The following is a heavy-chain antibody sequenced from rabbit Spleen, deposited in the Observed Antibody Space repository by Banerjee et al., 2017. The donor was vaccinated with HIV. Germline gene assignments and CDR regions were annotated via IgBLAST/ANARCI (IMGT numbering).Heavy chain of an antibody. J-gene: IGHJ6*01. D-gene: IGHD8-1*01. CDR1: GFSFSSSYD. Sequence: QEQLVESGGGLVQPEGSLALTCTASGFSFSSSYDMCWVRQAPGKGLEWIACIAGGSSAFTYSATWAKGRFTCSKTSSTTVTLQMTSLTAADTATYFCARDAGSSFSSYGMDLWGPGTLVTVS. CDR2: IAGGSSAFT. V-gene: IGHV1S45*01. CDR3: ARDAGSSFSSYGMDL.